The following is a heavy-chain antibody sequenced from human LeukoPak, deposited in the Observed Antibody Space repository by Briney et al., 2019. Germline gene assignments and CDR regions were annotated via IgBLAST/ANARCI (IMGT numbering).Heavy chain of an antibody. Sequence: GESLKISCQGSGYSFTRHWIGWVRQMPEKGLEWMGIIYPGDSDTRYSPSFQGQVTISADKSISTAYLQWSSLKASDTAMYYCARIYCGGDCYWGYYFDYWGQGTLVTVSS. CDR3: ARIYCGGDCYWGYYFDY. V-gene: IGHV5-51*01. D-gene: IGHD2-21*02. CDR2: IYPGDSDT. CDR1: GYSFTRHW. J-gene: IGHJ4*02.